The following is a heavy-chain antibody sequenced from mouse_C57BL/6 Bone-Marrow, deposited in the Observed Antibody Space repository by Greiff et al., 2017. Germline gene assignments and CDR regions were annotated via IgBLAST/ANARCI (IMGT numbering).Heavy chain of an antibody. CDR2: IDPEDGET. Sequence: VQLQQSGAELVKPGASVKLSCTASGFNIKDYYIHWVKQRTEQGLEWIGRIDPEDGETKYAPKFQDKATITADTSSNTSYLQLSSLTSEDTAVYYCTSSLMYYGTNYWGQGTTLTVSS. CDR1: GFNIKDYY. J-gene: IGHJ2*01. CDR3: TSSLMYYGTNY. D-gene: IGHD1-1*01. V-gene: IGHV14-2*01.